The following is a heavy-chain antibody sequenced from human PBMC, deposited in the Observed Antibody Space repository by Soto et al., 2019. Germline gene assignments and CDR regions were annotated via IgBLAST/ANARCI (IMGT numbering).Heavy chain of an antibody. CDR2: IYYSGST. J-gene: IGHJ4*02. CDR3: ATMGTPATGLYFFDY. Sequence: SETLSLTCTVSGGSISSGDYYWSWIRQPPGKGLEWIGYIYYSGSTYYNPSLKSRVTISVDTSKSQFSLNLSFVTAADTAVYYCATMGTPATGLYFFDYWGQGSLVTVSS. V-gene: IGHV4-30-4*01. D-gene: IGHD2-15*01. CDR1: GGSISSGDYY.